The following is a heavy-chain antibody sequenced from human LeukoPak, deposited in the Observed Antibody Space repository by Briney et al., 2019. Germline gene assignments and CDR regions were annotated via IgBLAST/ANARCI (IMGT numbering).Heavy chain of an antibody. Sequence: GGSLRLSCAASGFTFSSYGMIWVRQAPGKGLEWISYISSSSNTIYYADSVKGQFTISRDNAKNSLYLQVSSLRAEDTAVYYCARDPGLMRAAACGDYWGQGTLVIVSS. V-gene: IGHV3-48*01. J-gene: IGHJ4*02. CDR3: ARDPGLMRAAACGDY. CDR2: ISSSSNTI. D-gene: IGHD6-13*01. CDR1: GFTFSSYG.